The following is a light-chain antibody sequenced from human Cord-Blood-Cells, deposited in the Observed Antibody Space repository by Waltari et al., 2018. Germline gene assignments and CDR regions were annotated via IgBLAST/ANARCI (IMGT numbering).Light chain of an antibody. CDR2: AAS. CDR1: QSISSY. CDR3: QQSYSTPRT. J-gene: IGKJ1*01. Sequence: DFQITQSPSSLSASVGYRFPITCRASQSISSYLNWYQQKPGKAPKLLIYAASSLQSGVPSRFSGSGSGTDFTLTISSLQPEDFATYYCQQSYSTPRTFGQGTKVEIK. V-gene: IGKV1-39*01.